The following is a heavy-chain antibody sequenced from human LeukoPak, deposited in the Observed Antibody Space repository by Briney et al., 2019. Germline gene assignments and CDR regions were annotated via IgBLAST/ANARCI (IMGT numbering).Heavy chain of an antibody. J-gene: IGHJ6*03. Sequence: PGGSLRLSCAASGFTFSSYAMSWVRQAPGKGLEWVSAISGSGGSTYYADSVKGRFTISRDNSKNTLYLQMNSLRAEDTAIYYCENPRDYYGSGSYPPYYYMDVWRKGTTVTVSS. V-gene: IGHV3-23*01. D-gene: IGHD3-10*01. CDR1: GFTFSSYA. CDR3: ENPRDYYGSGSYPPYYYMDV. CDR2: ISGSGGST.